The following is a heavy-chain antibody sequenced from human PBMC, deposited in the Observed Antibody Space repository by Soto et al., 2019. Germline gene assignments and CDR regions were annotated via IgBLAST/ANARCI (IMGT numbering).Heavy chain of an antibody. D-gene: IGHD2-21*02. V-gene: IGHV3-7*01. CDR2: MNPDGSTK. J-gene: IGHJ6*03. CDR3: ARHCHYCIDV. Sequence: PGGSLRLSCAASGFTFSNSWMTWVRQTPGKGLEWVANMNPDGSTKNYVDSVKGRFTISRDNAQNSLYLQMNSLRAEDTAVFYCARHCHYCIDVWGRGTTVTVSS. CDR1: GFTFSNSW.